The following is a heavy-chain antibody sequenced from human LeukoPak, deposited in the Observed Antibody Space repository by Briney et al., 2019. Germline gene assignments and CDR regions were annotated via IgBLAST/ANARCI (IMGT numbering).Heavy chain of an antibody. CDR1: GFTFSSYS. V-gene: IGHV3-48*04. CDR3: ARGHAQWELLSPGY. J-gene: IGHJ4*02. CDR2: ISSSSSTI. D-gene: IGHD1-26*01. Sequence: GGSLRLSCAASGFTFSSYSMNWVRQAPGKGLEWVSYISSSSSTIYYADSVKGRFTISRDNAKNSLYLQMNSLRAEDTAVYYCARGHAQWELLSPGYWGQGTLVTVSS.